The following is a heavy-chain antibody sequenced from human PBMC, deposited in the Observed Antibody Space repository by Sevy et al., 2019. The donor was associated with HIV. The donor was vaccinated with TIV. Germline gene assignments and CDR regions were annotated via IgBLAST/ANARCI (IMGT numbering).Heavy chain of an antibody. Sequence: ASVKVSCKASGYTFTSYGISWVRQAPGQGLEWMGWISAYNRNTNYAQKLQGRVTMTTDTSTSTAYMELRSLRSDDTAVYYCARVWGGSGSDAFDIWGQGTMVTVSS. CDR3: ARVWGGSGSDAFDI. CDR1: GYTFTSYG. V-gene: IGHV1-18*01. D-gene: IGHD3-10*01. J-gene: IGHJ3*02. CDR2: ISAYNRNT.